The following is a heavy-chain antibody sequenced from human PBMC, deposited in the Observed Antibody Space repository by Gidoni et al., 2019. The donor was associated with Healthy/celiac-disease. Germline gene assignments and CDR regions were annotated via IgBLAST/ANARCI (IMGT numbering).Heavy chain of an antibody. CDR1: GGSISSGGYY. J-gene: IGHJ6*02. Sequence: QVQLQESGPGLVKPSQTLSLTCTVSGGSISSGGYYWSWLRQHPGKGLEWIGYIYYSGSTYYNPSLKSRVTISVDTSKNQFSLKLSSVTAADTAVYYCARARPLRYYYGMDVWGQGTTVTVSS. CDR2: IYYSGST. CDR3: ARARPLRYYYGMDV. V-gene: IGHV4-31*03.